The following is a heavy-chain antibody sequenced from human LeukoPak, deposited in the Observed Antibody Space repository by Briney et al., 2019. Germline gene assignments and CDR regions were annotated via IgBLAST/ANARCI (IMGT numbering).Heavy chain of an antibody. CDR2: IEQDGSAK. J-gene: IGHJ4*02. CDR3: ARADYYGSILDY. D-gene: IGHD3-10*01. Sequence: GGSLRLSCAASGFTFSNCWMSWVRQAPGKGLEWVANIEQDGSAKYYVVSVDGRFTVSRDNAENSLYLQMDFLRAEDTAVYYCARADYYGSILDYWGQGSLVTVSS. CDR1: GFTFSNCW. V-gene: IGHV3-7*04.